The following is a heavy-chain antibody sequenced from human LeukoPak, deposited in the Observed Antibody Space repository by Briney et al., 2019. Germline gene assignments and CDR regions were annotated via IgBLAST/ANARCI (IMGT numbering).Heavy chain of an antibody. V-gene: IGHV3-20*04. J-gene: IGHJ4*02. CDR2: INWNGGST. D-gene: IGHD6-13*01. Sequence: GGSLRLSCAASGFTFDDYGMSWVRQAPGKGLEWVSGINWNGGSTGYADSVKGRLTISRDNAKNSLYLQMNSLGAEDTALDYCARVLAAAGTAYWGQGTLVTVSS. CDR3: ARVLAAAGTAY. CDR1: GFTFDDYG.